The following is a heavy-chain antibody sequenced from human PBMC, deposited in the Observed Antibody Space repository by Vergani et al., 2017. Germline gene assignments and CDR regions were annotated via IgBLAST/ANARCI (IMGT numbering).Heavy chain of an antibody. D-gene: IGHD5-12*01. CDR1: GFTFSSYG. CDR2: IWYDGSNK. Sequence: QVQLVESGGGVVQPGRSLRLSCAASGFTFSSYGMHWVRQAPGKGLEWVAVIWYDGSNKYYADAVKGRFTIARDNSKTTLYLQMNSLGAEDTAVYYCASLVAYWGQGTLVTVSS. V-gene: IGHV3-33*01. J-gene: IGHJ4*02. CDR3: ASLVAY.